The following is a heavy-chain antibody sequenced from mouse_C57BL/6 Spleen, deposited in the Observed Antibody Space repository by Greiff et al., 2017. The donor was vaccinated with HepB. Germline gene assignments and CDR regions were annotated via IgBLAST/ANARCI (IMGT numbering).Heavy chain of an antibody. Sequence: QVQLQQSGAELARPGASVKLSCKASGYTFTSYGISWVKQRTGQGLEWIGEIYPRSGNTYYNEKFKGKATLTADKSSSTAYMELRSLTSEDSAVYFCARSADPPYYFDYWGQGTTLTVSS. CDR3: ARSADPPYYFDY. CDR2: IYPRSGNT. CDR1: GYTFTSYG. J-gene: IGHJ2*01. D-gene: IGHD6-1*01. V-gene: IGHV1-81*01.